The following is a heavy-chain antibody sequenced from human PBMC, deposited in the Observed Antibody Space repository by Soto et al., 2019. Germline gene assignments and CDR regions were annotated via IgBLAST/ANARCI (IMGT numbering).Heavy chain of an antibody. D-gene: IGHD3-22*01. V-gene: IGHV3-30*18. CDR3: AKDLVKHSSWPAA. J-gene: IGHJ5*02. CDR2: ISYDGSHK. CDR1: GFNFSSYG. Sequence: HVQLVESGGGVVQPGRSLRLSCAVSGFNFSSYGMHWVRQAPGKGLEWVAVISYDGSHKASADSVTGRFAIYRDNAKNTMLLQMNSLRVEDTAVDYCAKDLVKHSSWPAAWGQGTLVTVSS.